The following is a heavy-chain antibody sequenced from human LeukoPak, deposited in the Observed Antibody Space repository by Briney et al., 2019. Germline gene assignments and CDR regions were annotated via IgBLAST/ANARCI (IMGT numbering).Heavy chain of an antibody. CDR1: GGSISSSSYY. J-gene: IGHJ4*02. CDR3: ARVKGGYCSGGSCYVDY. CDR2: INHSGST. Sequence: PSETLSLTCTVSGGSISSSSYYWGWIRQPPGKGLEWIGEINHSGSTNYNPSLKSRVTISVDTSKNQFSLKLSSVTAADTAVYYCARVKGGYCSGGSCYVDYWGQGTLVTVSS. V-gene: IGHV4-39*07. D-gene: IGHD2-15*01.